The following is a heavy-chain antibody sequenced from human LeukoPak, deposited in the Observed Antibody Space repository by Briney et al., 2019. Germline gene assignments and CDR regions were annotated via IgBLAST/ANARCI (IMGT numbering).Heavy chain of an antibody. V-gene: IGHV1-69*13. CDR1: GGTFSSYA. J-gene: IGHJ4*02. CDR3: ARDRRDYYDSSGAFDY. CDR2: IIPIFGTA. D-gene: IGHD3-22*01. Sequence: ASVKVSCKASGGTFSSYAISWVRQAPGQGLEWMGGIIPIFGTANYAQKFQGRVTITADESTSTAYMELSSLRSEDTAVYYCARDRRDYYDSSGAFDYWGQGTLVTVSS.